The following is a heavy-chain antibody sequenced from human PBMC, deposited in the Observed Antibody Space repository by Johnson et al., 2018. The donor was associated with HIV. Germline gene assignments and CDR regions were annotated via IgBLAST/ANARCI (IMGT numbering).Heavy chain of an antibody. D-gene: IGHD6-19*01. CDR1: GFTFSRYA. V-gene: IGHV3-9*01. Sequence: LVESGGGVVQPGRSLRLSCAASGFTFSRYAMHWVRQAPGKGLEWVSGISWNSASIDYVDSVKGRFTISRDNAKNSLYLQMNSLGAEDTALYYCAKTYSSGWYDAFDIWGQGTMVTVSS. CDR3: AKTYSSGWYDAFDI. CDR2: ISWNSASI. J-gene: IGHJ3*02.